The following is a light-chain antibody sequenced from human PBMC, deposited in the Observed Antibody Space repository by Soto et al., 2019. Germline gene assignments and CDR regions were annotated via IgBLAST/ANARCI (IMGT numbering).Light chain of an antibody. J-gene: IGKJ1*01. CDR3: QQYGSSPPT. CDR2: GAS. CDR1: QSVSSSY. V-gene: IGKV3-20*01. Sequence: EIVLTQSPGTLSLSPGERATLSCSASQSVSSSYLAWYQQNPGQAPRLLIYGASSRATGIPDRFSGSGSGTDFTLTISRLEPEDFAVCYCQQYGSSPPTFGQGTKVEI.